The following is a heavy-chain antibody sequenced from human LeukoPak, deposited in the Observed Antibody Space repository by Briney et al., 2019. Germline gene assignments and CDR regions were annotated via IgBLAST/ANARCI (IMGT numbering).Heavy chain of an antibody. CDR1: GFTFSSYA. CDR2: ISGSGGST. J-gene: IGHJ3*02. D-gene: IGHD3-3*01. Sequence: GGSLRLSCAASGFTFSSYAMSWVRQAPGKGLEWVSAISGSGGSTYYADSVKGRFTISRDNSKNTLYLQMNSLRAEDTAVYYCAKDWYYDLWSGYSGSFDIWGQGTMVTVSS. V-gene: IGHV3-23*01. CDR3: AKDWYYDLWSGYSGSFDI.